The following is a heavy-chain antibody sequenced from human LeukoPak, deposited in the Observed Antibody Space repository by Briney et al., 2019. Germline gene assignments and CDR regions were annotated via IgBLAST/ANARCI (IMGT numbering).Heavy chain of an antibody. Sequence: GGSLRLSCAASGFTFSSYAMHCVRQAPGKGLEWVAVISYDGSNKYYADSVKGRFTISRDNSKNTLYLQMNSLRAEDTAVYYCARNYDSSGIDYWGQGTLVTVSS. V-gene: IGHV3-30-3*01. CDR1: GFTFSSYA. CDR2: ISYDGSNK. J-gene: IGHJ4*02. CDR3: ARNYDSSGIDY. D-gene: IGHD3-22*01.